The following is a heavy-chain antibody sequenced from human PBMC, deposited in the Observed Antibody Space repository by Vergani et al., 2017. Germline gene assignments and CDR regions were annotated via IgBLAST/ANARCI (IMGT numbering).Heavy chain of an antibody. CDR2: VFHLGTV. J-gene: IGHJ4*01. V-gene: IGHV4-38-2*02. CDR3: VRDLYSRGPFDV. D-gene: IGHD3-22*01. CDR1: GVSITRGNY. Sequence: QVQLQESGPGLLKTSETLSLTCNVSGVSITRGNYWGWVRQSPGTGLEWIARVFHLGTVYYNPSLRSRVRISIDAYNVLSLWLQSVTAADSAVYFCVRDLYSRGPFDVWGQGSLVTVSS.